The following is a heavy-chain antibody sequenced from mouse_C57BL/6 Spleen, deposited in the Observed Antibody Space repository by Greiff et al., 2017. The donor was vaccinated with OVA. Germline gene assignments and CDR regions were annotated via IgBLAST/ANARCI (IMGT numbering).Heavy chain of an antibody. D-gene: IGHD1-1*02. J-gene: IGHJ2*01. CDR1: GFTFSDYG. V-gene: IGHV5-17*01. Sequence: EVQLQQSGGGLVKPGGSLKLSCAASGFTFSDYGMHWVRQAPEKGLEWVAYISSGSSTIYYADTVKGRFTISRDNAKNTLLLQMTSMRSEDTAMYYCARGWCDYWGEGTTLTVSA. CDR3: ARGWCDY. CDR2: ISSGSSTI.